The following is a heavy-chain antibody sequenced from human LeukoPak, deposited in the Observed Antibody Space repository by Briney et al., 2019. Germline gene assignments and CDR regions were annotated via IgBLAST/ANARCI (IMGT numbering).Heavy chain of an antibody. D-gene: IGHD1-26*01. CDR1: GYTYPTYS. CDR3: ARGYSGNYPTYDFYMDV. CDR2: ISAYNGNT. V-gene: IGHV1-18*01. J-gene: IGHJ6*03. Sequence: ASVKVSCNASGYTYPTYSFNWVRQAPGQGLEWMGWISAYNGNTNYAQKFQGRVTMTAHTSTTTAYMQLRSLTSDDSAVYYCARGYSGNYPTYDFYMDVWGKGTTVTVSS.